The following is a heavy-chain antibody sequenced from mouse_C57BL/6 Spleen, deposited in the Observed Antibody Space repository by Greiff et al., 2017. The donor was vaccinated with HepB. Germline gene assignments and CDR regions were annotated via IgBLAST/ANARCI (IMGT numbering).Heavy chain of an antibody. CDR3: TPYWFAY. J-gene: IGHJ3*01. Sequence: VKLMESGAELVRPGASVTLSCKASGYTFTDYEMHWVKQTPVHGLEWIGAIDPETGGTAYNQKFKGKAILTADKSSSTAYMELRSLTSEDSAVYYCTPYWFAYWGQGTLVTVSA. V-gene: IGHV1-15*01. CDR1: GYTFTDYE. CDR2: IDPETGGT.